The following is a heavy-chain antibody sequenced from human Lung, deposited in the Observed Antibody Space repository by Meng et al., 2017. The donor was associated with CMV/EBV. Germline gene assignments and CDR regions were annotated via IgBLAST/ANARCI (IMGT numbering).Heavy chain of an antibody. D-gene: IGHD2-15*01. CDR3: SIYCSGGSCYSDAFDI. V-gene: IGHV3-30*02. CDR1: GFTFSSYG. Sequence: GGSLRLSCAASGFTFSSYGMHWVRQAPGKGLEWVAFIRYDGSNKYYADSVKGRFTISRDNSKNTLYLQMNSLRAEDTAVYYCSIYCSGGSCYSDAFDIWGQGXMVTVSS. J-gene: IGHJ3*02. CDR2: IRYDGSNK.